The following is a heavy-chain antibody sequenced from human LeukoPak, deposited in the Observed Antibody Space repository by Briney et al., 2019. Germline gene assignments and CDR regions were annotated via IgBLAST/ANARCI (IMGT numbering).Heavy chain of an antibody. Sequence: PSETLSLTCTVSGGSISSYYWSWIRQPPGKGLEWIGYIYYSGSTNYNPPLKSRVTISADMSKNQISLKLSSVTAADTAVYYCARLPLPRKAMVTERVGLFDYWGQGTLVTVSS. J-gene: IGHJ4*02. CDR1: GGSISSYY. D-gene: IGHD5-18*01. CDR2: IYYSGST. CDR3: ARLPLPRKAMVTERVGLFDY. V-gene: IGHV4-59*08.